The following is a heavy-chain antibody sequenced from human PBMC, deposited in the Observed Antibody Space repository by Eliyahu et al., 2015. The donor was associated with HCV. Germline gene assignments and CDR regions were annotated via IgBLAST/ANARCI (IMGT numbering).Heavy chain of an antibody. D-gene: IGHD3-10*01. CDR2: XRSKAYGGTT. J-gene: IGHJ4*02. Sequence: EVQLVESGGGLVKPGRSLRLSXTASGFTFGXSAMSWFRQAXGKGLEWVGFXRSKAYGGTTEYAASVKGRFTISRDDSKSIAYLQMNSLKTEDTAVYYCTRDQRWYYGSGSYKDYWGQGTLVTVSS. V-gene: IGHV3-49*05. CDR1: GFTFGXSA. CDR3: TRDQRWYYGSGSYKDY.